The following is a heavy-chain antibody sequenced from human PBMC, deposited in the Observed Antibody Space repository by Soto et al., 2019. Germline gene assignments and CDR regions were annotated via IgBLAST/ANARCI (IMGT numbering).Heavy chain of an antibody. CDR1: GGSFSGYY. CDR2: INHSGST. J-gene: IGHJ5*02. CDR3: ARKGYYDYIWGSYLPGNWFDP. Sequence: TSETLSLTCAVYGGSFSGYYWSWIRQPPGKGLEWIGEINHSGSTNYNPSLKSRVTISVDTSKNQFSLKLSSVTAADTAVYYCARKGYYDYIWGSYLPGNWFDPWGQGTLVTVSS. D-gene: IGHD3-16*02. V-gene: IGHV4-34*01.